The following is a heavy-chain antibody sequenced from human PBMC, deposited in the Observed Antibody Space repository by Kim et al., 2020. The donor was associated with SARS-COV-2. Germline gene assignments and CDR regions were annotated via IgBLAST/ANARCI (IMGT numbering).Heavy chain of an antibody. V-gene: IGHV1-69*13. Sequence: SVKVSCKASGGTFSSYAITWVRQAPGQGLEWMGGIVPIFGTANYAHKFQGRVTITADESTSTAYMELSSLRSEDTAVYYCAREVGSGTYVFDYWGQGTLVTVSS. D-gene: IGHD3-10*01. J-gene: IGHJ4*02. CDR3: AREVGSGTYVFDY. CDR2: IVPIFGTA. CDR1: GGTFSSYA.